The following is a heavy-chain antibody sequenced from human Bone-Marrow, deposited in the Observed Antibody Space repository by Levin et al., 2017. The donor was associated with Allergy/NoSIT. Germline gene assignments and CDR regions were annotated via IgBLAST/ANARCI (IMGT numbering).Heavy chain of an antibody. Sequence: GGSLRLSCATSGFTFSNFWMHWVRQAPGKGLVWVSRIDSDGSTTAYADSAKGRFTISRDNAKSTLYLQMSSLRAEDTAVYFCVQGSGYSGSNPNWFAPWGQGTLVTVSS. D-gene: IGHD3-10*01. CDR1: GFTFSNFW. J-gene: IGHJ5*02. V-gene: IGHV3-74*01. CDR2: IDSDGSTT. CDR3: VQGSGYSGSNPNWFAP.